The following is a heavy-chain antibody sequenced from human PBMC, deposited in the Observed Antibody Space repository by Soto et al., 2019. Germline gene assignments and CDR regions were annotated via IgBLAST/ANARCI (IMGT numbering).Heavy chain of an antibody. CDR1: GYSFTSYW. CDR3: ARSMKAYCSGGSCYSGRYYYSYMDF. J-gene: IGHJ6*03. Sequence: GSLKISCKGSGYSFTSYWIGWVRQMPGKGLEWMGIIYPGDSDTRYSPSFQGQVTISADKSISTAYLQWSSLKASDTAMYYCARSMKAYCSGGSCYSGRYYYSYMDFWGKGTTVTVSS. D-gene: IGHD2-15*01. CDR2: IYPGDSDT. V-gene: IGHV5-51*01.